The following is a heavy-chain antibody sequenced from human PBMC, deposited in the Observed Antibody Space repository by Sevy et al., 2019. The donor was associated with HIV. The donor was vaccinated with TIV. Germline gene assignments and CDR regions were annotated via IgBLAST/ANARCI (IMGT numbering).Heavy chain of an antibody. J-gene: IGHJ2*01. CDR3: VRHLTNYLYWYFDL. Sequence: SETLSLTCTVSGGSISGSTNYWGWIRQSPGKGLEWIGSLYYGGSTYLNPSLKSRVTTSVDTSKNQFSLKLNSVTAADTAVHYCVRHLTNYLYWYFDLWGRGALVTVSS. V-gene: IGHV4-39*01. D-gene: IGHD2-8*01. CDR2: LYYGGST. CDR1: GGSISGSTNY.